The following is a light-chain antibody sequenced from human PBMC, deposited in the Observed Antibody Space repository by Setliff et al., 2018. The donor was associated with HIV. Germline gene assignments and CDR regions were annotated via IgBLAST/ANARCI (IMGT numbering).Light chain of an antibody. CDR1: SSNIGSNT. CDR2: KNN. V-gene: IGLV1-44*01. J-gene: IGLJ1*01. Sequence: QSVLTQPPPASGTPGQRVTISCSGSSSNIGSNTVNWYQQVPGTAPKLLIYKNNQRPSGVPDRFSGSKSGTSASLAISGLQSDDEADYYCAAWDDSLSVFVFGTGTKVTDL. CDR3: AAWDDSLSVFV.